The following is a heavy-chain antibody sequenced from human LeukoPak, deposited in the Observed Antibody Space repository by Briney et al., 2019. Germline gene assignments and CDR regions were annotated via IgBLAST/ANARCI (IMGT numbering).Heavy chain of an antibody. J-gene: IGHJ4*02. V-gene: IGHV4-59*01. D-gene: IGHD6-13*01. CDR3: AREGAAADFDY. CDR1: GDSISRYY. Sequence: SETLSLTCSVSGDSISRYYWTWIRQSPGKGLEWIGDIYYSGSTDYSPSLRSRVTISVDTSKNQFSLKLSSVTAADTAVYYCAREGAAADFDYWGQGTLVTVSS. CDR2: IYYSGST.